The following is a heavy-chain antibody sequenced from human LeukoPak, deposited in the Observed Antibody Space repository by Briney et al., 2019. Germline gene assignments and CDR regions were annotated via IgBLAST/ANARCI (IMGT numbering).Heavy chain of an antibody. Sequence: PSETLSLTCAVYGGSFSGYYWSWIRQPPGKGLEWIGEINHSGSTNYNPSLKSRVTISVDTSKNQFSLKLSFVTAADTAVYYCAREGRWLVPGLDYWGQGTLVTVSS. J-gene: IGHJ4*02. CDR3: AREGRWLVPGLDY. CDR1: GGSFSGYY. D-gene: IGHD6-19*01. V-gene: IGHV4-34*01. CDR2: INHSGST.